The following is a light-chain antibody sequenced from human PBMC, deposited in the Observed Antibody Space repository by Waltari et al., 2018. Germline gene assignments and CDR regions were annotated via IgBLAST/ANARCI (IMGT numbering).Light chain of an antibody. Sequence: DIQMTQSPSSLSASVGDRVTITCRASQTLSVYLNWYQQKPGEAPKLLIYSTSRLRSGVPSRFSGSGSGTDFTLTISSLQPEDFATYYCQQSYSTPPWTFGQGTKVEIK. CDR3: QQSYSTPPWT. CDR1: QTLSVY. J-gene: IGKJ1*01. V-gene: IGKV1-39*01. CDR2: STS.